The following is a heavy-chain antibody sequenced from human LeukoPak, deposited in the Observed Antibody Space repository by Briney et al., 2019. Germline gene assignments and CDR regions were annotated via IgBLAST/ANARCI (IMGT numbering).Heavy chain of an antibody. J-gene: IGHJ4*02. Sequence: GGSLGLSCAASGFTVSSNYMSWVRQAPGKGLEWVSVIYSGGSTYYADSVKGRFTISRDNSKNTLYLQMNSLRAEDTAVYYCARRIVGQAPDYWGQGTLVTVSS. CDR2: IYSGGST. CDR3: ARRIVGQAPDY. D-gene: IGHD1-26*01. CDR1: GFTVSSNY. V-gene: IGHV3-53*01.